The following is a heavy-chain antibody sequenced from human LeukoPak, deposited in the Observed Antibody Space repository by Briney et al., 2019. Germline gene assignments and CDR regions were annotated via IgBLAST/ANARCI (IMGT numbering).Heavy chain of an antibody. D-gene: IGHD6-19*01. CDR3: AKHPFIAVAAGYYYYYGMDV. J-gene: IGHJ6*02. CDR1: GFTFSSYA. Sequence: GGSLRPSCAASGFTFSSYAMSWVRQAPGKGLEWVSAISGSGGSTYYADSVKGRFTISRDNSKNTLYLQMNSLRAEDTAVYYCAKHPFIAVAAGYYYYYGMDVWGQGTTVTVSS. V-gene: IGHV3-23*01. CDR2: ISGSGGST.